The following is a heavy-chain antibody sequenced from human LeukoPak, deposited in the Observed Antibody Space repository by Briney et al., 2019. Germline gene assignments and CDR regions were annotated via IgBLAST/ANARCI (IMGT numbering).Heavy chain of an antibody. V-gene: IGHV4-4*02. CDR1: GGSISSSNW. Sequence: PSGTLSLTFAVSGGSISSSNWWSWVRQPPGKGLEWIGEIYHSGSTNYNPSLKSRVTISVDKSKNQFSLKLSSVTAADTAVYYCARLHCSSTSCPNWFDPWGQGTLVTVSS. CDR2: IYHSGST. D-gene: IGHD2-2*01. J-gene: IGHJ5*02. CDR3: ARLHCSSTSCPNWFDP.